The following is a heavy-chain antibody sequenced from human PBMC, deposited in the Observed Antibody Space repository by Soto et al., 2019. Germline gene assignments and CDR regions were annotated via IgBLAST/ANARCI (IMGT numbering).Heavy chain of an antibody. CDR1: GFAFDDYA. J-gene: IGHJ4*02. Sequence: EVQLVESGGGLVQPGRSLRLSCAASGFAFDDYAMHWVRQTPGKGLEWVSGMSWNAISIGYAGSVKGRFTISRDNAKKPLYLQMGSLRIEDTALYYGVKGEILCNSGWGSEFDYWGQGVLVTVSS. D-gene: IGHD6-19*01. CDR2: MSWNAISI. V-gene: IGHV3-9*01. CDR3: VKGEILCNSGWGSEFDY.